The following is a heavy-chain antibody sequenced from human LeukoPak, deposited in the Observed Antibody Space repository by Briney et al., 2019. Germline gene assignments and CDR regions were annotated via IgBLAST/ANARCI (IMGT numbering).Heavy chain of an antibody. J-gene: IGHJ4*02. Sequence: PGGSLRLSCAASGFTFSSYSMNWVRQAPGKGLEWVSSISSSSSYIYYADSVKGRFTISRDNAKNSLYPQMNSLRAEDTAVYYCASGIAVADPFDYWGQGTLVTVSS. D-gene: IGHD6-19*01. CDR1: GFTFSSYS. CDR2: ISSSSSYI. CDR3: ASGIAVADPFDY. V-gene: IGHV3-21*01.